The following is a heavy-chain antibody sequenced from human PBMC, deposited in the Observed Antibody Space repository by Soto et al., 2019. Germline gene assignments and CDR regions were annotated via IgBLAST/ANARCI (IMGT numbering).Heavy chain of an antibody. D-gene: IGHD3-22*01. J-gene: IGHJ4*02. CDR3: AKANYYDSSGYSLDY. CDR2: ISGSGGST. V-gene: IGHV3-23*01. Sequence: GGSLRLSCAASGFTFSSYAMSWVRQAPGKGLEWVSAISGSGGSTYYADSVKGRFTISRDDSKNTLYLQMNSLRAEDTAVYYCAKANYYDSSGYSLDYWGQGTLVTVSS. CDR1: GFTFSSYA.